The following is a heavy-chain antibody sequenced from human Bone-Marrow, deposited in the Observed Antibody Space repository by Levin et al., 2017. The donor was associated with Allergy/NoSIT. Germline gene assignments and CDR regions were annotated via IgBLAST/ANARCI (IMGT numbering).Heavy chain of an antibody. D-gene: IGHD6-13*01. V-gene: IGHV4-39*01. CDR2: IYYSGST. CDR3: ARHYSSSWYAFDY. CDR1: GGSISSSSYY. J-gene: IGHJ4*02. Sequence: ETLSLTCTVSGGSISSSSYYWGWIRQPPGKGLEWIGSIYYSGSTYYNPSLKSRVTISVDTSKNQFSLKLSSVTAADTATYYCARHYSSSWYAFDYWGQGTLVTASS.